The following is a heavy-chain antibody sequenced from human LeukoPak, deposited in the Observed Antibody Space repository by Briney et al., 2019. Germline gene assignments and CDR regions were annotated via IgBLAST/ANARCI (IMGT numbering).Heavy chain of an antibody. CDR1: GDSVSSNSAA. CDR2: TYYRSKWYN. J-gene: IGHJ5*02. V-gene: IGHV6-1*01. D-gene: IGHD2-2*01. Sequence: SQTLSLTCAISGDSVSSNSAAWNWIRQSPSRGLEWLGRTYYRSKWYNDYAVSVKSRITINPDTSKNQFSLQLNSVTPDDTAVYYCARDKVTVVPNWFDPWGQGTLVTVSS. CDR3: ARDKVTVVPNWFDP.